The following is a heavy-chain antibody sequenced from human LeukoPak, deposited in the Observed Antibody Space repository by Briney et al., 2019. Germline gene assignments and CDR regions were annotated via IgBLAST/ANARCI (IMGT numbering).Heavy chain of an antibody. V-gene: IGHV3-30*02. CDR3: AKDHSSSWQTYYYYYMDV. Sequence: GGSLRLSCAASGFTFSSYGMHWVRQAPGKGLEWVAFIRYDGSNKYYADSVKGRFTISRDNSKNTLYLQMNSLRAEDTAVYYCAKDHSSSWQTYYYYYMDVWGKGTTVTISS. J-gene: IGHJ6*03. CDR2: IRYDGSNK. CDR1: GFTFSSYG. D-gene: IGHD6-13*01.